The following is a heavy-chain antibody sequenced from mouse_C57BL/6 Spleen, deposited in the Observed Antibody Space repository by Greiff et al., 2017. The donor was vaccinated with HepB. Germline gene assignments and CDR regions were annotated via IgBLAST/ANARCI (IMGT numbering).Heavy chain of an antibody. J-gene: IGHJ2*01. CDR3: ARPGGDYYFDY. CDR1: GYTFTDYY. CDR2: INPNNGGT. Sequence: EVQLQQSGPELVKPGASVKISCKASGYTFTDYYMNWVKQSHGKSLEWIGDINPNNGGTSYNQKFKGKATLTVDKSSSTAYMELRSLTSEDSAVYYCARPGGDYYFDYWGQGTTLTVSS. V-gene: IGHV1-26*01.